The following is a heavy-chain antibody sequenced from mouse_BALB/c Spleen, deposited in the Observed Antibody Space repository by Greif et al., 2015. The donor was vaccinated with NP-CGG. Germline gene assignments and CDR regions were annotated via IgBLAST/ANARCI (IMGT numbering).Heavy chain of an antibody. CDR2: IWXGGST. J-gene: IGHJ4*01. Sequence: QVQLQQPGPGLVAPPQSLSITCTVSGFSLTSYGVHWVRQPPGKGLEWLGVIWXGGSTNYNSALMSRLSISKDNSKSQVFLKMNSLQTDDAAMYYCASDGYYAMDYWGQGTSVTVSS. CDR3: ASDGYYAMDY. CDR1: GFSLTSYG. V-gene: IGHV2-9*02.